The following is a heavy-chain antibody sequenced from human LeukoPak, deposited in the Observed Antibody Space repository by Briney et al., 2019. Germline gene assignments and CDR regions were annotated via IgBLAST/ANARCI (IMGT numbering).Heavy chain of an antibody. CDR2: ISGSGGST. J-gene: IGHJ4*02. D-gene: IGHD3-22*01. Sequence: AGGSLRLSCAASGFTFSSYAMSWVRQAPGKGLEWVSAISGSGGSTYYADSVKGRFAISRDNSKNTVYLQVSSLRAEDTALYYCAIDPADYYETNSLDFWGQGTPVTVSS. CDR1: GFTFSSYA. CDR3: AIDPADYYETNSLDF. V-gene: IGHV3-23*01.